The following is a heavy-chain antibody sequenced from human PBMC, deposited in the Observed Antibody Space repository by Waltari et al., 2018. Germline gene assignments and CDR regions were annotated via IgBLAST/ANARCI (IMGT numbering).Heavy chain of an antibody. J-gene: IGHJ4*02. CDR1: GGSISSYY. CDR2: IYYSGST. Sequence: QVQLQESGPGLVKPSETLSLTCTVSGGSISSYYWSWIRQPPGKGLEWIGYIYYSGSTNYNPALKSGGTISVDTSKNQCSLKLGSVTAADTAVYYCARAPAYGSGSRFDYWGQGTLVTVSS. D-gene: IGHD3-10*01. V-gene: IGHV4-59*01. CDR3: ARAPAYGSGSRFDY.